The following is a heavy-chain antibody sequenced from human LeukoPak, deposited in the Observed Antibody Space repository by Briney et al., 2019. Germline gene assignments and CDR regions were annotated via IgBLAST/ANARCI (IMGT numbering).Heavy chain of an antibody. J-gene: IGHJ4*02. CDR1: GGSISSSSYY. CDR3: AREDKAAAYLDY. D-gene: IGHD6-13*01. Sequence: SETLSLTCTVSGGSISSSSYYWGWIRQPPGKGLEWNGSIYYSGSTYYNPSLKSRVTISVDTSKNQFSLKLSSVTAADTAVYYCAREDKAAAYLDYWGQGTLVTVSS. CDR2: IYYSGST. V-gene: IGHV4-39*07.